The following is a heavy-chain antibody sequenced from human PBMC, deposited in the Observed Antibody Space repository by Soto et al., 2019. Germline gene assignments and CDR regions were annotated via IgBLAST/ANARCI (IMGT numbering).Heavy chain of an antibody. D-gene: IGHD1-26*01. CDR3: VRGWWEREGYVMDV. V-gene: IGHV4-59*08. CDR2: IYYSGSA. Sequence: SETLSLTYTIAVGSISSDNWRWIRKTPGKGLQYIGYIYYSGSANYNPSLKSRVTISDDTSTIQFFLTLTSVTAADTAVYYCVRGWWEREGYVMDVWGQGTTVTVS. J-gene: IGHJ6*02. CDR1: VGSISSDN.